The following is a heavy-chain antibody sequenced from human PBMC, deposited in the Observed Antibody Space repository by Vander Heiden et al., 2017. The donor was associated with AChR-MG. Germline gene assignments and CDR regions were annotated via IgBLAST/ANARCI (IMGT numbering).Heavy chain of an antibody. V-gene: IGHV3-30-3*01. CDR2: ISYDGSNK. CDR3: AREPTRYCSSTSCYTGGYFDY. J-gene: IGHJ4*02. CDR1: GFTFRSYA. Sequence: QVQLVESGGGVVQPGRSLRLSCAASGFTFRSYASHWGRKAPGKGLEWVEVISYDGSNKYYADAVKGRFTISRDISKNTLYLQMNSLRAEDTAVYYCAREPTRYCSSTSCYTGGYFDYWGQGTLVNVSA. D-gene: IGHD2-2*02.